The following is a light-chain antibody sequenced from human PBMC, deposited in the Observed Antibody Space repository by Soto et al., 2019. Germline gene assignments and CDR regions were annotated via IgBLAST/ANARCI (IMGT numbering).Light chain of an antibody. J-gene: IGKJ2*01. Sequence: DIQMTQSPSTLSASVGDRVTITCRASQSISTWLAWYQQKPGRDPKLLIYKASSLESGVPSRFSGSGSGTEFALTISSLQPDDFATYYCQQYNSYSTSGQGTKLEIK. CDR3: QQYNSYST. CDR1: QSISTW. CDR2: KAS. V-gene: IGKV1-5*03.